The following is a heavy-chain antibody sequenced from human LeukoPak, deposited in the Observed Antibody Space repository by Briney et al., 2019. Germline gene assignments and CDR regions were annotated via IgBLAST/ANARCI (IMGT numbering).Heavy chain of an antibody. V-gene: IGHV1-2*02. Sequence: ASVKVSCKTSGYTFTSYYMHWVRQAPGQGLEWMGWINPNSGGTNYAQKFQGRVSMTRDTSISTAYMELSRLTSDDTAMYYCARDSVGTAPFDPWGQGTLVTVSS. CDR2: INPNSGGT. CDR3: ARDSVGTAPFDP. D-gene: IGHD5-18*01. CDR1: GYTFTSYY. J-gene: IGHJ5*02.